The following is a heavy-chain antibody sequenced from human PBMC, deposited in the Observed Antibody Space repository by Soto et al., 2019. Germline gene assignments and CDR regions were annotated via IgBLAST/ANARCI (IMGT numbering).Heavy chain of an antibody. J-gene: IGHJ6*02. CDR2: IYHSGST. CDR1: GGSISSGGYS. D-gene: IGHD3-22*01. V-gene: IGHV4-30-2*01. CDR3: ARDYYDSSGSDYYYGMDV. Sequence: SETLSLTCAVSGGSISSGGYSWSWIRQPPGKGLEWIGYIYHSGSTYYNPSLKSRVTISVDRSKNQFSLKLSSVTAADTAVYYCARDYYDSSGSDYYYGMDVWGQGTTVTVSS.